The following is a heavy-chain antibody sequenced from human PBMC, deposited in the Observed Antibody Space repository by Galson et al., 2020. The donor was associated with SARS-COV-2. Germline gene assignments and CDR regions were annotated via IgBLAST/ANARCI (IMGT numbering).Heavy chain of an antibody. V-gene: IGHV3-30-3*01. CDR3: AREMDDYTSSWYDY. CDR2: ISYDGTKR. Sequence: QLGESLKISCRASGFTFSSSAMHWVRQAPGKGLEWVAIISYDGTKRYNLDSVKGRFTISRDNSKNTLFLQMDSLTTEDTAVYYCAREMDDYTSSWYDYWGQGTLVTVSS. J-gene: IGHJ4*02. D-gene: IGHD6-13*01. CDR1: GFTFSSSA.